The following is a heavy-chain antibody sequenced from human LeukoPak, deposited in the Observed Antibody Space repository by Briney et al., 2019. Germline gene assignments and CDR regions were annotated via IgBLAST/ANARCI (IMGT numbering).Heavy chain of an antibody. J-gene: IGHJ5*02. D-gene: IGHD4-17*01. Sequence: SETLSLTCAVYGGSFSGYYWSWIRQPPGKGLEWIGEINHSGSTNYNPSLKSRVTISVDTSKNQFSLKLSSVTAADTAVYYCARRLHYGDYEGNWFDPWGQGTLVTVSS. V-gene: IGHV4-34*01. CDR1: GGSFSGYY. CDR2: INHSGST. CDR3: ARRLHYGDYEGNWFDP.